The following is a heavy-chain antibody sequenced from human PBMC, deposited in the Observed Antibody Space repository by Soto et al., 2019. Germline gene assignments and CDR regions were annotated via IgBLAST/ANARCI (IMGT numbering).Heavy chain of an antibody. V-gene: IGHV1-69*13. Sequence: VASVKVSCKAPGYTFPNLHINWVRQAAGQGLEWMGWMSPSTGTANYAQKFQGRVTITADESTSTAYMELSSLRSEDTAVYYCARERRGAPLDWGQGTLVTVSS. CDR3: ARERRGAPLD. CDR1: GYTFPNLH. CDR2: MSPSTGTA. J-gene: IGHJ4*02. D-gene: IGHD3-10*01.